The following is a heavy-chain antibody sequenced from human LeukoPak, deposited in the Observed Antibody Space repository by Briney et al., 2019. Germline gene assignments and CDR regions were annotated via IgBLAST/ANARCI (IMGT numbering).Heavy chain of an antibody. V-gene: IGHV4-39*01. CDR1: GGSISSSSYY. CDR2: IYYSGNT. J-gene: IGHJ4*02. CDR3: ARQYNSGYGLPFDY. D-gene: IGHD5-12*01. Sequence: PSETLSLTCTVSGGSISSSSYYWGWIRQPPGKGLEWIGSIYYSGNTYYNPSLKSRVTISVDTSKNQFSLKLNSVTAADTAVYYCARQYNSGYGLPFDYWGQGTLVTVSS.